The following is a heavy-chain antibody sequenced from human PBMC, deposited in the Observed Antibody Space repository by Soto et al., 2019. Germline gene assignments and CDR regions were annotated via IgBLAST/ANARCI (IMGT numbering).Heavy chain of an antibody. CDR1: GCSIRSDY. D-gene: IGHD3-16*01. Sequence: SETLSLTCTVSGCSIRSDYWSWIRQRPGKGLEYIGYIYHTGSSNYDPSLESRVTMSVDTSKNQVSLRLSSATAADTAVYYCGFWVVRGDMSTFIFWCQGTLVSVFS. CDR3: GFWVVRGDMSTFIF. J-gene: IGHJ4*01. V-gene: IGHV4-59*08. CDR2: IYHTGSS.